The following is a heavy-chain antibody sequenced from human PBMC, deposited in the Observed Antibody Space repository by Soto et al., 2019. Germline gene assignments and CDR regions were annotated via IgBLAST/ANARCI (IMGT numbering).Heavy chain of an antibody. Sequence: QVQLVQSGAEVKKPGSSVKVSCKASGGTFSSYAISWVRQAPGQGLEWMGGIIPIFGTANYAQKFQGRVTITADESTSTAYMELSSLRSEDTAVYYCARDGLERQSSLLFADAFDIWGQGTMVPVSS. CDR2: IIPIFGTA. CDR3: ARDGLERQSSLLFADAFDI. CDR1: GGTFSSYA. J-gene: IGHJ3*02. V-gene: IGHV1-69*12. D-gene: IGHD1-1*01.